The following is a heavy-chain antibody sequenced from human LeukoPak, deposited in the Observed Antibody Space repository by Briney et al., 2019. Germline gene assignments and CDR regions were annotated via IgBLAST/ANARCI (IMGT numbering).Heavy chain of an antibody. D-gene: IGHD1-26*01. CDR1: GFTISSYW. V-gene: IGHV3-7*01. J-gene: IGHJ6*03. CDR3: ARARGHRNYQWEVGDGYMDV. Sequence: GGSLRLSCAASGFTISSYWMSWVRQAPGKGLEWVANIKQDGSEKYYVDSVKGRFTISRDNAKNSLYLQMNSLRDEDTAVYYCARARGHRNYQWEVGDGYMDVWGKGTTVTVSS. CDR2: IKQDGSEK.